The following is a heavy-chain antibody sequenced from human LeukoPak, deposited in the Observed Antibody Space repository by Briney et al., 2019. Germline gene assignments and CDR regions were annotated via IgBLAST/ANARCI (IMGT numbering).Heavy chain of an antibody. CDR3: AREDYCSGGSCYSGYFQH. J-gene: IGHJ1*01. CDR2: IDYSGTT. CDR1: GGSISSYY. V-gene: IGHV4-59*01. D-gene: IGHD2-15*01. Sequence: PSDTLSLTCTVSGGSISSYYWSWIRQPPGKGLEWIGYIDYSGTTNYNPSLKSRVTISVDTSKNQFSLKLSSVTAADTAVYYCAREDYCSGGSCYSGYFQHWGQGTLVTVSS.